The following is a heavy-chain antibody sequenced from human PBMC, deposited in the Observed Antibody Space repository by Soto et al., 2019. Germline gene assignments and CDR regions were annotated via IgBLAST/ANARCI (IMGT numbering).Heavy chain of an antibody. V-gene: IGHV4-30-2*01. CDR2: IYHSGST. D-gene: IGHD5-12*01. CDR1: GGSISSCGSS. J-gene: IGHJ4*02. Sequence: SXTQSLTGAVSGGSISSCGSSWIWIRQPPGKGLEWIGYIYHSGSTYYNPSLKSRVTISVDRSKNQFSLKLSSVTAADTAVYYCAAGGGLPRYYWGQGTLVTVSS. CDR3: AAGGGLPRYY.